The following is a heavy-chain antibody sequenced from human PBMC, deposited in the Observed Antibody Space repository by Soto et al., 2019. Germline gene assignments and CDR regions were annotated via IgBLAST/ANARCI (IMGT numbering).Heavy chain of an antibody. CDR3: ARTGEWELLLYYYYGMDV. CDR2: MNPNSGTT. Sequence: ASVKVSCKASGYTFTTYYIHWVRQATGQGLEWMGWMNPNSGTTNYAQKFQGRVTMTANTSTSTAYMELSSLRSEDTAVYYCARTGEWELLLYYYYGMDVWGQGTTVTVSS. V-gene: IGHV1-8*01. CDR1: GYTFTTYY. J-gene: IGHJ6*02. D-gene: IGHD1-26*01.